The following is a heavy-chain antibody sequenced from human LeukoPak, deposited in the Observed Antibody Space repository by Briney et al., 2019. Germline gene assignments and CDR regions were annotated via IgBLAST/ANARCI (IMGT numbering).Heavy chain of an antibody. D-gene: IGHD6-13*01. CDR2: ISYDGSNK. J-gene: IGHJ4*02. CDR1: GFTFSSYG. CDR3: AKGGPFSGIAAAGTPLNY. V-gene: IGHV3-30*18. Sequence: PGGSLRLSCAASGFTFSSYGMHWVRKAPGEGLEWVAVISYDGSNKYYADSVKGRFTISRDNSKNTLYLQMNSLRAEDTAVYYCAKGGPFSGIAAAGTPLNYWGQGTLVTVSS.